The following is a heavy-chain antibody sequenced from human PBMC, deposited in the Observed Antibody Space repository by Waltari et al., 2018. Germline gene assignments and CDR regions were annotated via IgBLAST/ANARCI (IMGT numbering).Heavy chain of an antibody. J-gene: IGHJ4*02. D-gene: IGHD3-22*01. Sequence: QVQLQQWGAGLLKPSETLSLTCAVYGGSFSGYYWSWIRQPPGKGLEWIGEINHSGSTNYNPSLKSRVTISVDTSKNQFSLKLSSVTAADTAVYYCAIPSYDSSGYPDYWGQGTLVTVSS. CDR2: INHSGST. V-gene: IGHV4-34*01. CDR1: GGSFSGYY. CDR3: AIPSYDSSGYPDY.